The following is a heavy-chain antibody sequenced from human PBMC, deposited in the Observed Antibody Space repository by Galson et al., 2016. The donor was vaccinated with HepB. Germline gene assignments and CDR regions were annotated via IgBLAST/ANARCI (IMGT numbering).Heavy chain of an antibody. V-gene: IGHV3-74*01. CDR2: IKFDGSFT. CDR3: AREYNGWFDY. Sequence: LRLSCAASGFSFGNYWMEWVRQAPGKGPVWVSRIKFDGSFTTYADPVKGRFTISRDNAKNTLYLHMSSLGVEDTAVYYCAREYNGWFDYWGQGTLVTVSS. J-gene: IGHJ5*01. D-gene: IGHD5-24*01. CDR1: GFSFGNYW.